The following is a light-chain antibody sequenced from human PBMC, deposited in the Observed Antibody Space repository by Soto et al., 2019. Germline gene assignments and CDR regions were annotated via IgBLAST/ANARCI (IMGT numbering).Light chain of an antibody. CDR2: GAS. Sequence: EIVMTQSPATLSVSPGERATLSCRASQSVSRNLAWYQQKPGQAFRLLIYGASTRATGMPARFSGSVSGTEFTLTISSLQSEDLAVYYCQQDNNWPLAFGGGTKVDI. J-gene: IGKJ4*01. CDR3: QQDNNWPLA. CDR1: QSVSRN. V-gene: IGKV3-15*01.